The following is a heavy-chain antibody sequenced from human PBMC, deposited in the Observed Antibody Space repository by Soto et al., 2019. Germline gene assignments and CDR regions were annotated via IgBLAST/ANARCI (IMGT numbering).Heavy chain of an antibody. CDR3: ARGIYCSGGSCYWNWFDP. D-gene: IGHD2-15*01. CDR1: GGSMSSGGYS. V-gene: IGHV4-30-2*01. Sequence: SETLSLTCAVSGGSMSSGGYSWSWIRQPPGKGLEWIGYIYHSGSTYYNPSLKSRVTISVDRSKNQFSLKLSSVTAADTAVYYCARGIYCSGGSCYWNWFDPWGQGTLVTVSS. J-gene: IGHJ5*02. CDR2: IYHSGST.